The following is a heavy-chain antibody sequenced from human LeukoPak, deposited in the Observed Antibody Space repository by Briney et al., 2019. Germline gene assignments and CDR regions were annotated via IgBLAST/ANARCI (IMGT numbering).Heavy chain of an antibody. CDR1: GFTFSSYA. Sequence: GGSLRLSCAASGFTFSSYAMSWVRQAPGKGLEWVSGIGRSGGSTYYADSVKGRFTISRDNSKNTLYLQMNSLRAEDTAVYYCARGYDFWSGSWPPLGHWGQGTLVTVSS. J-gene: IGHJ4*02. CDR3: ARGYDFWSGSWPPLGH. CDR2: IGRSGGST. D-gene: IGHD3-3*01. V-gene: IGHV3-23*01.